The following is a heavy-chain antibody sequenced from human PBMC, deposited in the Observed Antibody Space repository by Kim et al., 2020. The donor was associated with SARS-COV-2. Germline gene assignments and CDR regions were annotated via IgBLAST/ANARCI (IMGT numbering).Heavy chain of an antibody. Sequence: SVKVSCKASGGTFSSYAISWVRQAPGQGLEWMGGIIPIFGTANYAQKFQGRVTITADESTSTAYMELSSLRSEDTAVYYCASVRLSRLPSSYYYYYGMDVWGQGTTVTVSS. CDR2: IIPIFGTA. CDR3: ASVRLSRLPSSYYYYYGMDV. J-gene: IGHJ6*02. CDR1: GGTFSSYA. V-gene: IGHV1-69*13.